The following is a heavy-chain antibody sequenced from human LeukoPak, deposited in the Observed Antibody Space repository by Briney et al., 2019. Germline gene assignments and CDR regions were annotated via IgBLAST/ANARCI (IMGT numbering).Heavy chain of an antibody. CDR2: INPSGGST. D-gene: IGHD3-22*01. CDR1: GYTFTSYY. CDR3: ARTVTYFDTNFDY. J-gene: IGHJ4*02. V-gene: IGHV1-46*01. Sequence: GASVKVSCKASGYTFTSYYMHWVRQATGQGLEWMGIINPSGGSTSYAQKFQGRVTMTRDMSTSTVHMELSILRSEDTAVYYCARTVTYFDTNFDYWGQGTLVTVSS.